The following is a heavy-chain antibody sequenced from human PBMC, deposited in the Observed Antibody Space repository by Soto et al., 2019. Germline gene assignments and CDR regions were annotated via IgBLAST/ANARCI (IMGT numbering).Heavy chain of an antibody. CDR2: IYYSGST. J-gene: IGHJ4*02. D-gene: IGHD3-22*01. CDR1: GGSISSSSYY. Sequence: PSETLSLTCTVSGGSISSSSYYWGWIRQPPGKGLEWIGSIYYSGSTYYNPSLKSRVTISVDTSKNQLSLKLSSVTAADTAVYYCARFGLYYDSSGYPFDYWGQGTLVTVSS. V-gene: IGHV4-39*01. CDR3: ARFGLYYDSSGYPFDY.